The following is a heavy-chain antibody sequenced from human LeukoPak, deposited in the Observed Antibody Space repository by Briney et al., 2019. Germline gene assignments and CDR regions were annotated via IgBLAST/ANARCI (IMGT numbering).Heavy chain of an antibody. D-gene: IGHD6-13*01. Sequence: GSLRLSCAASGFNFSSYAMSWVRQAPGKGLEWVSAISSSGGRTYYADSVKGRFTISRDNSKNTLYLQMNSLRAEDTAVYYCAKGVLAAALYYFDYWGQGTRVTVSS. CDR1: GFNFSSYA. J-gene: IGHJ4*02. CDR2: ISSSGGRT. V-gene: IGHV3-23*01. CDR3: AKGVLAAALYYFDY.